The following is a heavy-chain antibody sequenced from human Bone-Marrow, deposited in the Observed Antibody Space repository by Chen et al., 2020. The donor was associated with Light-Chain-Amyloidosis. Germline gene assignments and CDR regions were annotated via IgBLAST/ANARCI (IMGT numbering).Heavy chain of an antibody. D-gene: IGHD6-19*01. Sequence: VRLVASGGGVVQPGGSLRLSWAASGFAFSSYAMPWVRQAPGKGLEWVAAISYDENTKYYADSVRGRFTISRDNSKNTLFLQMSSLTADDTALFYCATDSAVPGAHPQDYWGQGTPVTVSS. CDR1: GFAFSSYA. J-gene: IGHJ4*02. V-gene: IGHV3-30-3*01. CDR2: ISYDENTK. CDR3: ATDSAVPGAHPQDY.